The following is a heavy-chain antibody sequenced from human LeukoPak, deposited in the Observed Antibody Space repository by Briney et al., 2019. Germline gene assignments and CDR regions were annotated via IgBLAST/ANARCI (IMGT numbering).Heavy chain of an antibody. J-gene: IGHJ3*02. CDR3: AKDIVATMDAFDI. V-gene: IGHV3-9*01. D-gene: IGHD5-12*01. CDR1: GFTFDDYA. Sequence: GGSLRLSCAASGFTFDDYAMHRVRQAPGKGLEWVSGISWNSGSIGYADSVKGRFTISRDNAKNSLYLQMNSLRAEDTALYYCAKDIVATMDAFDIWGQGTMVTVSS. CDR2: ISWNSGSI.